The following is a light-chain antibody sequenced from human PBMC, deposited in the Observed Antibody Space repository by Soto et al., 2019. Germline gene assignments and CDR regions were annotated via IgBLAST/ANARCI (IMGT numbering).Light chain of an antibody. CDR2: GTS. V-gene: IGKV3-20*01. J-gene: IGKJ2*01. CDR1: QSVGSGF. CDR3: QQYNIWPYT. Sequence: EIVLMQSPGTLSLSPGERATLSCRASQSVGSGFLAWYQQKPGQAPRVLIYGTSSRATGIPDRFSGSGSGADFTLTISSLQSEDFAVYFCQQYNIWPYTFGQGTKVEIK.